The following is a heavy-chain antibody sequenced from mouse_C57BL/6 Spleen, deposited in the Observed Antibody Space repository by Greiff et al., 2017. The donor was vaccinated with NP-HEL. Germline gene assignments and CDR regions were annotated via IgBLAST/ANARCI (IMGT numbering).Heavy chain of an antibody. CDR2: INPSNGGT. V-gene: IGHV1-53*01. D-gene: IGHD1-1*01. J-gene: IGHJ3*01. CDR1: GYTFTSYW. Sequence: QVQLQQPGTELVKPGASVKLSCKASGYTFTSYWMHWVKQRPGQGLEWIGNINPSNGGTNYNEKFKKKATLTVYKSSSQAYMQLSSLTSDDSAVYYCARRGIYGSSPCAYWGQGTLVTVSA. CDR3: ARRGIYGSSPCAY.